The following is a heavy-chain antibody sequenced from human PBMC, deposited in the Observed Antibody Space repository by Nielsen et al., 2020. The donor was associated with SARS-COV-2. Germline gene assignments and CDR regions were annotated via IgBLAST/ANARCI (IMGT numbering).Heavy chain of an antibody. V-gene: IGHV3-13*04. CDR3: ARAVAGAGGFDY. Sequence: GESLKISCAASVFTFSSYDMHWVRQAKGKGLEWVSAIGTAGDTYYPGSVKGRFTISRENAKNSLYLQMNSLRAGDTAVYYCARAVAGAGGFDYWGQGTLVTVSS. J-gene: IGHJ4*02. D-gene: IGHD6-19*01. CDR1: VFTFSSYD. CDR2: IGTAGDT.